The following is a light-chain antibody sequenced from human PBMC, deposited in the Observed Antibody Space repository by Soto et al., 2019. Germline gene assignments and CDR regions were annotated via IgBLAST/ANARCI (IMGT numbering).Light chain of an antibody. Sequence: EIVMTQSPATLSVSPGERATLSCRASQNINYNLAWYQQKPGQAPRLLISGASTRATGIAARFSGSGSGTEFTLPISSLQSEDSAVYYCQQYNTWPPLTFGGGTRVEIK. CDR1: QNINYN. CDR2: GAS. V-gene: IGKV3-15*01. J-gene: IGKJ4*01. CDR3: QQYNTWPPLT.